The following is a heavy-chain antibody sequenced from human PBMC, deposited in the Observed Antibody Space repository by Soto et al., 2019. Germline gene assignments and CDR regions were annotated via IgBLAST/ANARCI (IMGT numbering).Heavy chain of an antibody. CDR1: GFSLSTRGVG. Sequence: QITLKESGPTLVKPTQTLTLTCTFSGFSLSTRGVGVSWIRQPPGKALEWLTLIYWDDDKRYSPSLKSRLTITKDISKNHVLLTMTNIDPVDTATYYCAHLLDYDSTGYPYYFDYWGQGTLVTVSS. CDR3: AHLLDYDSTGYPYYFDY. V-gene: IGHV2-5*02. CDR2: IYWDDDK. J-gene: IGHJ4*02. D-gene: IGHD3-22*01.